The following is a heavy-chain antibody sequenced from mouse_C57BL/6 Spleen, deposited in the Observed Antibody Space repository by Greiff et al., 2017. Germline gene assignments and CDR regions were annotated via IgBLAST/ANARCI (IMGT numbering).Heavy chain of an antibody. V-gene: IGHV7-3*01. CDR1: GFTFTDYY. J-gene: IGHJ1*03. D-gene: IGHD1-1*01. Sequence: EVKLVESGGGLVQPGGSLSLSCAASGFTFTDYYMSWVRPPPGKALEWLGFIRNKANGYTTEYSASVKGRFTISRDNSQSILYLQMNALRAEDSATYYCARYYGSSYWYFDVWGTGTTVTVSS. CDR2: IRNKANGYTT. CDR3: ARYYGSSYWYFDV.